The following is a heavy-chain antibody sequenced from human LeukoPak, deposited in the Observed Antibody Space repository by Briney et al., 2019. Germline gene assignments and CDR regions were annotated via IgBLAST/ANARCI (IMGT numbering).Heavy chain of an antibody. J-gene: IGHJ4*02. Sequence: GGSLRLSCAASGFTVSSNYMSWVRQAPGKGLEWVSVIYSGGSTYYADSVKGRFTISRDNSKNTLYLQMNSLRAEDTAVYYCAKDWGSTGTAPLDYWGQGTLVTVSS. V-gene: IGHV3-53*01. CDR3: AKDWGSTGTAPLDY. D-gene: IGHD1-1*01. CDR1: GFTVSSNY. CDR2: IYSGGST.